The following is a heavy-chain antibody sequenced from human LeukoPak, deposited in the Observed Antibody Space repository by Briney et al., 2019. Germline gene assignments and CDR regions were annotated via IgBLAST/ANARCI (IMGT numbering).Heavy chain of an antibody. D-gene: IGHD3-10*01. CDR3: ARELSEDYYGSGSLDY. V-gene: IGHV4-38-2*02. CDR1: GYSISSGYY. CDR2: GYHIGST. J-gene: IGHJ4*02. Sequence: SETLSLTCTVSGYSISSGYYWGWIRQPPGKGLEWIGSGYHIGSTYFNPSLRSRVTILIDIFKNQFSLKLSSVTAADTAVYYCARELSEDYYGSGSLDYWGQGTLVTVSS.